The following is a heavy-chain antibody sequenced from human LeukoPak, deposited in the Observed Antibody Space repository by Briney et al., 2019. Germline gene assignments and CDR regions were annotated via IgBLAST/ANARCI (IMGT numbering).Heavy chain of an antibody. CDR3: AIRSFTWEPQPDAFDI. CDR1: GYTFTSYG. J-gene: IGHJ3*02. Sequence: ASVKVSCKASGYTFTSYGISWVRQAPGQGLEWMGWISAYNGNTNYAQKLQGRVTMTTDTSTSTAYMELRSLRSDDTAVYYCAIRSFTWEPQPDAFDIWGQGTMVTVSS. CDR2: ISAYNGNT. V-gene: IGHV1-18*01. D-gene: IGHD1-26*01.